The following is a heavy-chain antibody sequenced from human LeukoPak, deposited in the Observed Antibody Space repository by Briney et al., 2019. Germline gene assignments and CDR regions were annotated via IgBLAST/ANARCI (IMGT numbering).Heavy chain of an antibody. CDR1: GGSFSGYY. J-gene: IGHJ4*02. D-gene: IGHD3-3*01. CDR3: ARGPAIFGVVILKPLDY. CDR2: INHSGST. Sequence: PSETLSLTCAVYGGSFSGYYWSWIRQPPGKGLEWIGEINHSGSTNYNPSLKSRVTISVDKSKNQFSLKLSSVTAADTAVYYCARGPAIFGVVILKPLDYWGQGTLVTVSS. V-gene: IGHV4-34*01.